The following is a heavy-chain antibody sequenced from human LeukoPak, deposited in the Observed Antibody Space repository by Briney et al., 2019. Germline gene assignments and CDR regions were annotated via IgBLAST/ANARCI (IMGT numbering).Heavy chain of an antibody. V-gene: IGHV1-18*04. CDR1: GYTFIGYY. J-gene: IGHJ4*02. Sequence: GASVKVSCKASGYTFIGYYMHWVRQAPGQGLEWMAWISTYNGNTNYALKVQGRATMTTDTSTSTAYMELRSLRSDDTAVYYCARVLRYDFWSAYYFDYWGQGTLVTVSS. CDR2: ISTYNGNT. CDR3: ARVLRYDFWSAYYFDY. D-gene: IGHD3-3*01.